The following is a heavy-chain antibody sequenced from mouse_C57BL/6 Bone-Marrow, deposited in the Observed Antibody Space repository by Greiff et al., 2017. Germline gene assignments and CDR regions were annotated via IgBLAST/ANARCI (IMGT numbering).Heavy chain of an antibody. J-gene: IGHJ3*01. V-gene: IGHV14-4*01. CDR1: GFNIKDDY. CDR2: IDPENGDT. D-gene: IGHD2-4*01. CDR3: TTDDYDKMAWFAY. Sequence: VQLQQSGAELVRPGASVKLSCTASGFNIKDDYMHWVKQRPEQGLEWIGLIDPENGDTEYASKFQGKATITANTSSNTAYLQLSNLTSEDTAVYYCTTDDYDKMAWFAYWGQGTLVTVSA.